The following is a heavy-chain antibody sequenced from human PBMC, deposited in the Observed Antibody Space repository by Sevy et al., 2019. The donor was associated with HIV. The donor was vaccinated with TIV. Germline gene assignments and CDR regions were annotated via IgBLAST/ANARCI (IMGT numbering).Heavy chain of an antibody. Sequence: GGSLRLSCAASGFTFGDYYMSWIRQAPGKGLEWISYISTDDYTIYYADSVKGRFTISRDNAKNSLFLQMNSLRADDTAIYYCAKDWRGSSFFLDFWGQGTLVTVSS. CDR2: ISTDDYTI. V-gene: IGHV3-11*01. CDR1: GFTFGDYY. D-gene: IGHD6-13*01. CDR3: AKDWRGSSFFLDF. J-gene: IGHJ4*02.